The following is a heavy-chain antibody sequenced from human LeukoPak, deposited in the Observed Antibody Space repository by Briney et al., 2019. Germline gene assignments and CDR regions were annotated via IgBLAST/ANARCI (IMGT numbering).Heavy chain of an antibody. V-gene: IGHV3-11*04. J-gene: IGHJ4*02. CDR2: IGLHGYPL. D-gene: IGHD3-22*01. CDR3: ARKDFSSGSFTY. Sequence: TGGSLRLSCAVSGFTFKIYYMSWIRQAPGKGLEWISYIGLHGYPLDYADSVKGRFTISRDNAQNSLYLDMSSLRAEDTAVYYCARKDFSSGSFTYWGQGTLVTVSS. CDR1: GFTFKIYY.